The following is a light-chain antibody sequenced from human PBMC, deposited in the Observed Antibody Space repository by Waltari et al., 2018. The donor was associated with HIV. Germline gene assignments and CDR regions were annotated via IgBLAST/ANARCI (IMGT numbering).Light chain of an antibody. CDR2: GAS. J-gene: IGKJ4*01. CDR3: QHYHKWPPFT. V-gene: IGKV3-15*01. CDR1: QDVSNS. Sequence: EIVMTQSPASLSVSPGERVTLSCRASQDVSNSVAWYQQKPGQTPRLLIYGASTRATGFPATVSGSGSGTEFTLTISSLQSEDFAVYFCQHYHKWPPFTFGGGTKVEIK.